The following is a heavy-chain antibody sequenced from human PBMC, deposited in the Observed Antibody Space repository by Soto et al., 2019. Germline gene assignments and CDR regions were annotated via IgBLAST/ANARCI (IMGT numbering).Heavy chain of an antibody. CDR2: ISGSGSGT. CDR3: ASVAYDYVWGTYRYLDN. D-gene: IGHD3-16*01. V-gene: IGHV3-23*01. J-gene: IGHJ4*02. Sequence: GGSLRLSCVVSGFTFSTYAMSWVRQAPGKGLEWVSTISGSGSGTYYADSVKGRFTIFRDNSKNTLYLQMTSLRVEDTAVYYCASVAYDYVWGTYRYLDNWGQGTLVTVSS. CDR1: GFTFSTYA.